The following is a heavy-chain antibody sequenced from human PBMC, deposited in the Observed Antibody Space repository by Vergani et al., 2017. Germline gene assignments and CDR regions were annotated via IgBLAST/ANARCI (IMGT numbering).Heavy chain of an antibody. Sequence: QVQLQESGPGVVKPSQTLSLTCAVSGGSISSGDHCWTWIRQRPGKGLEWIGYIFYSGTTYANPSLRCRLTIPVDTSQNQFSLKLRSVTAADTAVYYCARVDTQVPATSHFYYMDVWGKGTTVVVSS. CDR3: ARVDTQVPATSHFYYMDV. D-gene: IGHD6-25*01. CDR2: IFYSGTT. V-gene: IGHV4-31*11. J-gene: IGHJ6*03. CDR1: GGSISSGDHC.